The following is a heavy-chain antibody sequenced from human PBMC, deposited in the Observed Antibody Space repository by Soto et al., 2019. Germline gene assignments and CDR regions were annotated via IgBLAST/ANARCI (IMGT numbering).Heavy chain of an antibody. CDR2: ISYDGSNK. CDR1: GFTFSSYG. CDR3: AKEGSYSSWNWFDP. V-gene: IGHV3-30*18. D-gene: IGHD6-6*01. J-gene: IGHJ5*02. Sequence: GSLRLSCAASGFTFSSYGMHWVRQAPGKGLEWVAVISYDGSNKYYADSVKGRFTISRDNSKNTLYLQMNSLRAENTAVYYCAKEGSYSSWNWFDPWGQGTLVTVSS.